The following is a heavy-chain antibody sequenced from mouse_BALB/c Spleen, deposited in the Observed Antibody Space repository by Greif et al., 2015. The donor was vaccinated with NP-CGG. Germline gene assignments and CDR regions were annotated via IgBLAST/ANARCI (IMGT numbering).Heavy chain of an antibody. CDR1: GFNIKDTY. CDR3: ASYYRYAMDY. D-gene: IGHD2-14*01. V-gene: IGHV14-3*02. CDR2: IDPANGNT. Sequence: LVESGAELVKPGASVKLSCTASGFNIKDTYMHWVKQRPEQGLEWIGRIDPANGNTKYDPKFQGKATITADTSSNTAYLQLSSLTSEDTAVYYCASYYRYAMDYWGQGTSVTVSS. J-gene: IGHJ4*01.